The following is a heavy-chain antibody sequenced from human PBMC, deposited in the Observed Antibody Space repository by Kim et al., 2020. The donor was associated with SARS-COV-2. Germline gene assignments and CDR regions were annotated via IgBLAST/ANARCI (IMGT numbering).Heavy chain of an antibody. J-gene: IGHJ4*01. CDR1: GFTFSSYG. CDR2: ISYDGSNK. V-gene: IGHV3-30*18. CDR3: AKVRAQYSGSSPFDY. D-gene: IGHD1-26*01. Sequence: GGSLRLSCAASGFTFSSYGMHWVRQAPGKGLEWVAVISYDGSNKYYADSVKGRFTISRDNSKNTLYLQMNSLRAEDTAVYYCAKVRAQYSGSSPFDYWG.